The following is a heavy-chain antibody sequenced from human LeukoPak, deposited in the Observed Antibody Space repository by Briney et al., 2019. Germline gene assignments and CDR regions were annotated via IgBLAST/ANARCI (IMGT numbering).Heavy chain of an antibody. V-gene: IGHV4-38-2*02. Sequence: SETLSLTCTVSGYSISTSYYWGWIRQPPGKGLEWIGNIFYSGSTYYSPSLKSRVTISLDTSRNQFSLKLNSVTAADTAVYYCARAFWGSGIDYWGQGTLVTVSS. CDR2: IFYSGST. D-gene: IGHD3-16*01. CDR1: GYSISTSYY. CDR3: ARAFWGSGIDY. J-gene: IGHJ4*02.